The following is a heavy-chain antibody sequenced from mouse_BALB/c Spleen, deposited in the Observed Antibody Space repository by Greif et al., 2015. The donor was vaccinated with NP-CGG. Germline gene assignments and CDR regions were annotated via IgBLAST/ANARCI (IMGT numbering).Heavy chain of an antibody. CDR3: ASYYYGSSYAMDY. V-gene: IGHV1-7*01. D-gene: IGHD1-1*01. Sequence: VQLQESGAELAKPGASVKMSCKASGYTFTRYWMHWVKQRPGQGLEWIGYINPSTGYTEYNQKFKDKATLTADKSSSTAYMQLSSLTSEDSAVYYCASYYYGSSYAMDYWGQGTSVTVSS. J-gene: IGHJ4*01. CDR1: GYTFTRYW. CDR2: INPSTGYT.